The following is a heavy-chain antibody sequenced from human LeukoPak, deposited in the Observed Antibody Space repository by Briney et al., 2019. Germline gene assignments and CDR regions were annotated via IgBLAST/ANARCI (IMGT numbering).Heavy chain of an antibody. D-gene: IGHD2-2*01. CDR2: INGGGDAT. CDR1: GFTFNNNA. Sequence: PGRSLRLSCAASGFTFNNNAMSWVRQAPGKGLEWFSAINGGGDATEYADSVKGRFTISRDNSKNTLYLQMNSLRPEDTAVYYCARCTATCYANAFDVWGQGTLLTVSS. CDR3: ARCTATCYANAFDV. J-gene: IGHJ3*01. V-gene: IGHV3-23*01.